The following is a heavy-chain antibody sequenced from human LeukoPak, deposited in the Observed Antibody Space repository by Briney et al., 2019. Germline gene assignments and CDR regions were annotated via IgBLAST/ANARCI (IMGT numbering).Heavy chain of an antibody. CDR2: MNPNSGNT. Sequence: ASVKVSCKASGYTFTSYDINWVRQATGQGLEWMGWMNPNSGNTGYAQKFQGRVTITRNTSISTAYMELSSLRSEDTAVYYCARGGGYSYGLDFDYWGQGTLVTVSS. CDR1: GYTFTSYD. D-gene: IGHD5-18*01. CDR3: ARGGGYSYGLDFDY. V-gene: IGHV1-8*03. J-gene: IGHJ4*02.